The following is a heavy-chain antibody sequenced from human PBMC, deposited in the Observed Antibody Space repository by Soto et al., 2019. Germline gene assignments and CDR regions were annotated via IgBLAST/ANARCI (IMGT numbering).Heavy chain of an antibody. CDR1: GFTFDDYG. V-gene: IGHV3-9*01. Sequence: EVQLVESGGGLVQPGRTVRLSCAASGFTFDDYGMHWVRQAPGKGLEWVSGISWNSGSIGYADSVKGRFIISRDNAKNSVDLQMNNLRPEDTAFYFCAKVSTTHTFGPLDPWGQGTLVTVSS. J-gene: IGHJ5*02. CDR2: ISWNSGSI. D-gene: IGHD1-1*01. CDR3: AKVSTTHTFGPLDP.